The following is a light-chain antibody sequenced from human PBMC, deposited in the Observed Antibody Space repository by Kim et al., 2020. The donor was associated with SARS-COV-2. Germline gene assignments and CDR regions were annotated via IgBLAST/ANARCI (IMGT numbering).Light chain of an antibody. Sequence: SYELTQPPSVSVSPGQTASIPCSGDKLGDKSACWYRQKPGQSPVVVIYEDKKRPSGIPERFSGSNSGNTATLTISGTQAMDEADYYCQAWDGSTGVFGGG. CDR2: EDK. CDR1: KLGDKS. J-gene: IGLJ3*02. V-gene: IGLV3-1*01. CDR3: QAWDGSTGV.